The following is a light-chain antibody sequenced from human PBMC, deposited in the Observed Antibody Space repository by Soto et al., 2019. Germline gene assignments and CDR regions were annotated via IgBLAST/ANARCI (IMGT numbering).Light chain of an antibody. CDR2: KAS. CDR1: QSISSW. V-gene: IGKV1-5*03. Sequence: DIQMTQSPSTLSASVGDRVTITCRASQSISSWLAWYQQKPGKAPKLLIYKASNLESGVPSRFSGRGSWAEFPLTIRKLPPYYFGTFYCQQYNSYSLTFGGGTKVDIK. J-gene: IGKJ4*01. CDR3: QQYNSYSLT.